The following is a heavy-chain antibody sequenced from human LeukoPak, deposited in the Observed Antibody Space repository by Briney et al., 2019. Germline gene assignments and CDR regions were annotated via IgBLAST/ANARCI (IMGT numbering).Heavy chain of an antibody. CDR1: GYTFTSYD. D-gene: IGHD1-26*01. CDR3: ARGKWELPDDY. J-gene: IGHJ4*02. V-gene: IGHV1-8*01. Sequence: GASVKVSCKASGYTFTSYDINWVRQATGQGLEWMGWMNPNTGNTGYVQKFQGRVTMTRNTSISTAYMELSSLRSEDTAVYYCARGKWELPDDYWGQGTLVTVSS. CDR2: MNPNTGNT.